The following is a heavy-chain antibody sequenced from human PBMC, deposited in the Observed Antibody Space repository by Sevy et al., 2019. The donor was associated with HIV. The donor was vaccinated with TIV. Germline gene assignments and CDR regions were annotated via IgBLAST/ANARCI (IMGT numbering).Heavy chain of an antibody. V-gene: IGHV3-15*05. CDR2: IKAKIDGETT. Sequence: GGSLRLSCAASGFSFSNYAMSWVRQAPGRGLEWVGRIKAKIDGETTDYGAPVKGRFIISRDDSRKTVYVQLNSVKSEDTAMYFCTTRPYGSIIDYWGQGTLVTVSS. J-gene: IGHJ4*02. D-gene: IGHD3-10*01. CDR1: GFSFSNYA. CDR3: TTRPYGSIIDY.